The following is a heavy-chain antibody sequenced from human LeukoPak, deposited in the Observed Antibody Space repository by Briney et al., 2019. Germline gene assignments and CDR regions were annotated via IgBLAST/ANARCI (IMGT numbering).Heavy chain of an antibody. V-gene: IGHV1-69*04. Sequence: ASVKVSCKASGGTFSSYAISWVRQAPGQGLEWMGRIIPILGIANYAQKFQGRVTITADKSTSTAYMELSSLRSEDTAVYYCARDHYGSGWYFPRIIDVWGQGTTVTVSS. J-gene: IGHJ6*02. CDR1: GGTFSSYA. CDR2: IIPILGIA. CDR3: ARDHYGSGWYFPRIIDV. D-gene: IGHD6-19*01.